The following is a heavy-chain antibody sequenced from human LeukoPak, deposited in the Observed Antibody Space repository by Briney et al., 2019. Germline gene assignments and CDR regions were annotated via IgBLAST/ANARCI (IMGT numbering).Heavy chain of an antibody. V-gene: IGHV1-46*01. Sequence: ASVKVSCKASGYTFTNYYMHWVRQAPGQGLEWMGIISPSGASTTYAQKFQGRVTMSIDTSTSTTYMELRSLRFDDTAVYYCARSGRGTYYYFDLWGQGTLVSVSS. J-gene: IGHJ4*02. D-gene: IGHD1-26*01. CDR2: ISPSGAST. CDR1: GYTFTNYY. CDR3: ARSGRGTYYYFDL.